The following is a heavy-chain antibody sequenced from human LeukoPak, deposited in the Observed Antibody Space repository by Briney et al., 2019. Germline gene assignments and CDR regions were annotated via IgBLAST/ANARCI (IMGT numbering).Heavy chain of an antibody. CDR3: ARDSERRASLDY. CDR2: VSYDGSNE. CDR1: GFTLSPYA. J-gene: IGHJ4*02. Sequence: GGSLRLSCAASGFTLSPYAMHWLRQAPGKGLEWVAFVSYDGSNEYYADSVKGRFTISRDNSKNTLYLQMNSLRAEDTAVYYCARDSERRASLDYWGQGTLVTVSS. D-gene: IGHD1-1*01. V-gene: IGHV3-30*04.